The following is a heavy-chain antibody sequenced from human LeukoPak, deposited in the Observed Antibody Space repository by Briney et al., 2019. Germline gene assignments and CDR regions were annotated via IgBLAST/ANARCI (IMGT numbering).Heavy chain of an antibody. CDR2: ISGSGGST. Sequence: GVSLRLSYAASGFTFRSYAMSWVRQAPGKGLEWVSAISGSGGSTYYADSVKGRFTISRDNSKNTLYLQMNSLRAEDTAVYYCAKASGSGYYFDYWGQGTLVTVSS. V-gene: IGHV3-23*01. J-gene: IGHJ4*02. CDR3: AKASGSGYYFDY. D-gene: IGHD5-12*01. CDR1: GFTFRSYA.